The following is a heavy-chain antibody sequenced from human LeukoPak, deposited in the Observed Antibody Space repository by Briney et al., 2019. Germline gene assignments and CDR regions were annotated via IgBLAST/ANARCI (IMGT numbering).Heavy chain of an antibody. J-gene: IGHJ4*02. V-gene: IGHV3-23*01. CDR2: ISGSGGST. Sequence: PGGSLRLSCAASGFTFSSYGMSWVRQAPGKGLEWVSAISGSGGSTYYADSVKGRFTISRDNSKNTLYLQMNSLRAEDTAVYYCAKEWELLAAPLGGSSNWGQGTLVTVSS. CDR1: GFTFSSYG. D-gene: IGHD1-26*01. CDR3: AKEWELLAAPLGGSSN.